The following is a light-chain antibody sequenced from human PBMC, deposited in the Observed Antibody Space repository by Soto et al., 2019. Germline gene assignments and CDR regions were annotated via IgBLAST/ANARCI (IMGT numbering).Light chain of an antibody. V-gene: IGKV1-39*01. J-gene: IGKJ2*01. CDR2: GAT. Sequence: DIRMTQSPASLSASVGDRGTSTCRASQSISTYLSWYQQKPGKAPKLLIYGATRLQSGAPSRFTGSGSGTEFTLTISSLQPEDFATYSCQQSYSNPPTFAQGTKVDIK. CDR3: QQSYSNPPT. CDR1: QSISTY.